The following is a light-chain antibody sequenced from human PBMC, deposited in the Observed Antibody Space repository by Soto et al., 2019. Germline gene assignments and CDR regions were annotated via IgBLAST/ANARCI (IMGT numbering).Light chain of an antibody. CDR1: QSVGCSY. V-gene: IGKV3-20*01. CDR3: QQYGSSPPYN. CDR2: GAS. Sequence: EVVLTQSPGTLSLSPGERATLSCRASQSVGCSYVAWYQQTPGQAPRLLIYGASSRATGIPDRFSGSGSGTDFTLTISRLEPEDFAVYYCQQYGSSPPYNFGQGTKVDIK. J-gene: IGKJ2*01.